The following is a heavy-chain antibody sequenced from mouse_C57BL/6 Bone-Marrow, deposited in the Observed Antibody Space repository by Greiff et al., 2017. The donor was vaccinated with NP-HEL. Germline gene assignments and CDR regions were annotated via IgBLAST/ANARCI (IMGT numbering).Heavy chain of an antibody. D-gene: IGHD1-1*01. J-gene: IGHJ3*01. CDR2: IYPGSGST. CDR1: GYTFTSYW. CDR3: ARCYGSSFFAY. Sequence: QVQLQQPGAELVKPGASVKMSCKASGYTFTSYWITWVKQRPGQGLEWIGDIYPGSGSTNYDEKFKSKATLTVDTSSSTAYMQRSSLTSEDSAVYYCARCYGSSFFAYCGQGTLVTVSA. V-gene: IGHV1-55*01.